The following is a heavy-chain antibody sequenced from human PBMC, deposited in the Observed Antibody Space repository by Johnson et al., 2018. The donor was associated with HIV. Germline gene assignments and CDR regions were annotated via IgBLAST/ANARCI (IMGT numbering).Heavy chain of an antibody. CDR2: IGTAGDT. D-gene: IGHD3-10*01. V-gene: IGHV3-13*01. CDR3: ARELEGDYAFDI. J-gene: IGHJ3*02. Sequence: VQLVESGGDLVQPGGSLRLSCAASGFTFSSYDMHWVRQATGKGLEWVSAIGTAGDTYYPGSVKGRFTISRENAKNSLYLQMNSLRAGDTAVYYCARELEGDYAFDIWGQGTMVTVSS. CDR1: GFTFSSYD.